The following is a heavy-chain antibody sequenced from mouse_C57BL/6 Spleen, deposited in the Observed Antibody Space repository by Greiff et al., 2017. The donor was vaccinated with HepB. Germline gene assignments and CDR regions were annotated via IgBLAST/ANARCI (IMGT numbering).Heavy chain of an antibody. V-gene: IGHV1-50*01. J-gene: IGHJ2*01. CDR1: GYTFTSYW. CDR2: IDPSDSYT. Sequence: QVQLQQPGAELVKPGASVKLSCKASGYTFTSYWMQWVKQRPGQGLEWIGEIDPSDSYTNYNQKFKGKATLTVDTSSSTAYMQLSSLTSEDSAVYYCARSYDDYGSSYDYWGQGTTLTVSS. D-gene: IGHD1-1*01. CDR3: ARSYDDYGSSYDY.